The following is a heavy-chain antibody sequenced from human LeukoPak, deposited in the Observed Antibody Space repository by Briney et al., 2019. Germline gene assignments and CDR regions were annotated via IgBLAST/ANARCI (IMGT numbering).Heavy chain of an antibody. CDR3: ASGVVDYYDSSGYYDWFDP. J-gene: IGHJ5*02. CDR2: IIPIFGTA. D-gene: IGHD3-22*01. CDR1: GGTFSSYA. V-gene: IGHV1-69*05. Sequence: GSSVKASCKASGGTFSSYAISWVRQAPGQGLEWMGGIIPIFGTANYAQKFQGRVTITTDESTSTAYMELSSLRSEDTAVYYCASGVVDYYDSSGYYDWFDPWGQGTLVTVSS.